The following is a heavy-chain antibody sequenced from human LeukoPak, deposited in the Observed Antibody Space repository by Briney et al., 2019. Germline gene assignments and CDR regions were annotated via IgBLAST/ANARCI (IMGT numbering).Heavy chain of an antibody. D-gene: IGHD6-19*01. CDR1: GFTFSISA. CDR2: ISDSGGST. Sequence: PGGSLRLSCAASGFTFSISAMSWVRQAPGKGLEWVSGISDSGGSTFYADSVKGRFTISRDNSKNTLYLQMNSLRAEDTAAYYCAKDLEEGAVAGTLDYWGQGTLVTVSS. CDR3: AKDLEEGAVAGTLDY. V-gene: IGHV3-23*01. J-gene: IGHJ4*02.